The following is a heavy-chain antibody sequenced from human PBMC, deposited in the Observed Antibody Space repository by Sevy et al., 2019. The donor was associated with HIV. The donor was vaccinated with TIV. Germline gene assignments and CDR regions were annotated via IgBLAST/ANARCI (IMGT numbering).Heavy chain of an antibody. CDR2: ISSSSTYI. V-gene: IGHV3-21*04. D-gene: IGHD4-17*01. J-gene: IGHJ6*03. Sequence: GGSLRLSCAASGFTFSTYSMNWVRQAPGKGLEWVSSISSSSTYIYYADSVKGRFTISRNNAKNSLFLQMNSLRAEDTAVYFCARIDYGDSEITREYCMGVWGKGTTVTVSS. CDR3: ARIDYGDSEITREYCMGV. CDR1: GFTFSTYS.